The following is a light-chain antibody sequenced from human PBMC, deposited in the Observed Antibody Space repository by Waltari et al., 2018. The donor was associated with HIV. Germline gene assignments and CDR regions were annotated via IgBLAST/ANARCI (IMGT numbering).Light chain of an antibody. J-gene: IGLJ2*01. CDR1: KLGDKY. Sequence: SYELTQPPSVSVSPGQTASITRSGDKLGDKYACWYQQKPGQSPVVVIYQDSKRPSGIPERFSGSNSGNTATLTISGTQAMDEADYYCQAWDSSTVVFGGGTKLTVL. CDR3: QAWDSSTVV. CDR2: QDS. V-gene: IGLV3-1*01.